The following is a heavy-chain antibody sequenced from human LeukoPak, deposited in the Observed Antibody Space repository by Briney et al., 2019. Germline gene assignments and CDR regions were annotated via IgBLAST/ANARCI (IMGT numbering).Heavy chain of an antibody. J-gene: IGHJ4*02. Sequence: ASVKVSCKASGYTFTSYGISWVRQAPGQGLEWMGWISAYNGNTNYAQKLQGRVTMTTDTSTSTAYMELRSLRSDDTAVYYCAREDYDTLTGYSKSYYFDYWGQGTLVTVSS. CDR2: ISAYNGNT. CDR3: AREDYDTLTGYSKSYYFDY. V-gene: IGHV1-18*01. D-gene: IGHD3-9*01. CDR1: GYTFTSYG.